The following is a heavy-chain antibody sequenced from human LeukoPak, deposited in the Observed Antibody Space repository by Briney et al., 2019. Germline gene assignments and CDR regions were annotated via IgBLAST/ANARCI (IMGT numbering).Heavy chain of an antibody. J-gene: IGHJ4*02. CDR1: GGTFSSYA. V-gene: IGHV1-69*13. Sequence: SVKVSCRASGGTFSSYAISWVRQAPGQGLEWMGGIIPIFGTANYAQKFQGRVTITADESTSTAYMELSSLRSEDTAVYYCARADRDTAMVRFDYWGQGTLVTVSS. D-gene: IGHD5-18*01. CDR3: ARADRDTAMVRFDY. CDR2: IIPIFGTA.